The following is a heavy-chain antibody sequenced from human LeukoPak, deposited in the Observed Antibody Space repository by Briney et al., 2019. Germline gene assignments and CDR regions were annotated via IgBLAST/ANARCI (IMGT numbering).Heavy chain of an antibody. V-gene: IGHV1-8*03. Sequence: ASVTVSFKASGYTFTSYDINWVRQAIGQGLELMGWMNPNSGNTGYAQKFQGRVTITMNTSISTAYMELSSLRSEDTAVYYCARGGTVRPRHNWFDPWGQGTLVTVSS. CDR2: MNPNSGNT. CDR3: ARGGTVRPRHNWFDP. D-gene: IGHD1-1*01. CDR1: GYTFTSYD. J-gene: IGHJ5*02.